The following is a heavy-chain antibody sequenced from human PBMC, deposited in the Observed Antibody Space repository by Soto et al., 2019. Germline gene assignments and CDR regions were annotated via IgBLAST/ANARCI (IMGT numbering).Heavy chain of an antibody. D-gene: IGHD6-19*01. Sequence: GPLRLSYEASGFNFSAFWMHWVRPTPGKGLEWVARINSDGSGTTYADSVQGRFTISRDNAKNTVFLQMTSLRPEDTAVYFCTRVNTLTSAWPFDYWGQGALVTVSS. V-gene: IGHV3-74*01. CDR3: TRVNTLTSAWPFDY. J-gene: IGHJ4*02. CDR2: INSDGSGT. CDR1: GFNFSAFW.